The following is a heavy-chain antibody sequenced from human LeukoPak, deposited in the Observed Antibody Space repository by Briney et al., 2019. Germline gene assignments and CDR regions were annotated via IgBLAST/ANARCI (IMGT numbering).Heavy chain of an antibody. CDR2: IYYSGST. CDR1: GGSTSSYY. CDR3: ARQREGVVVPAATGRHWFDP. V-gene: IGHV4-59*01. J-gene: IGHJ5*02. Sequence: SETLSLTCTASGGSTSSYYWSWIRQPPGKGLEWIGYIYYSGSTNYNPSLKSRVTISVDTSKNQFSLKLSSVTAADTAVYYCARQREGVVVPAATGRHWFDPWGQGTLVTVSS. D-gene: IGHD2-2*01.